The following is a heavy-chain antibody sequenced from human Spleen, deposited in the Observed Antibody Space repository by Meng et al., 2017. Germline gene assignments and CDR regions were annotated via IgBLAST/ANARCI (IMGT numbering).Heavy chain of an antibody. CDR1: RYAYPGYW. D-gene: IGHD5-12*01. CDR2: IDPTSGNT. CDR3: ARGRGPAPFDH. V-gene: IGHV1-2*02. J-gene: IGHJ5*02. Sequence: QARPAQPEPELQMSCASVDVACHLSRYAYPGYWIRQGRGAPGQGIGEMGKIDPTSGNTNYAKRFPGRVTMTGDTSISKAYMELSALRSDDTAVYYCARGRGPAPFDHWGQGTLVTVSS.